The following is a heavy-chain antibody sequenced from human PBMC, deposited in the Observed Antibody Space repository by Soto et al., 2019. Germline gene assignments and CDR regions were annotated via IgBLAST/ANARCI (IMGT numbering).Heavy chain of an antibody. CDR1: GIAFNTHA. CDR3: ARGPRSGSSTSCYTIDY. D-gene: IGHD2-2*02. V-gene: IGHV3-30*03. J-gene: IGHJ4*02. CDR2: ISYGGANK. Sequence: QVQLVESGGGVVQPGRSLRLACAASGIAFNTHAMHWVRHAPGKGLAWVAVISYGGANKYYADSVRGRFTISRDNSENTLFLQMSSLRPEDTAVYYCARGPRSGSSTSCYTIDYWGQGTLVTVSS.